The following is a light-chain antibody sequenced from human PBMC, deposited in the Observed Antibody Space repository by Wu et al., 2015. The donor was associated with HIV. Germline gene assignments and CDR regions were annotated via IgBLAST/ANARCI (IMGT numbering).Light chain of an antibody. CDR3: QEYGSSP. CDR2: GGS. J-gene: IGKJ4*01. V-gene: IGKV3-20*01. Sequence: EIVLTQSPGTLSLSPGDTATLSCRASQTISSGSLAWYQKKPGQAPSLLIFGGSTRSTGVPDRFSGSGSGTDFTLTISRLEPEDFAVYYCQEYGSSPFGGGTKVEIK. CDR1: QTISSGS.